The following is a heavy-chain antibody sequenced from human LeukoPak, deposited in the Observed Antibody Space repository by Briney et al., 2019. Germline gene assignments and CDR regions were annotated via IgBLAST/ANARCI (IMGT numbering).Heavy chain of an antibody. CDR2: MNPNSGNT. V-gene: IGHV1-8*01. D-gene: IGHD6-19*01. CDR1: GYTFTSYD. J-gene: IGHJ4*02. Sequence: ASVKVSCKASGYTFTSYDINWVRQATGQGLEWMRWMNPNSGNTGYAQKFQGRVTMTRNTSISTAYMELSSLRSEDTAVYYCTRGSNKQWGGGIDYWGQGTLVTVSS. CDR3: TRGSNKQWGGGIDY.